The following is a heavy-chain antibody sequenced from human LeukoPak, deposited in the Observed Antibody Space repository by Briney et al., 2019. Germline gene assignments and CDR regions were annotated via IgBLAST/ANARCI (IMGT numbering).Heavy chain of an antibody. Sequence: GGSLRLSCAASGFTFSDYYMSWIRQAPGKGLEWVSYISSSSSTIYYADSVKGRFTISRDNAKNSLYLQMNSLRAEDTAVYYCAREGASKRKYSGSYPPGGFWGQGTLVTVSS. CDR1: GFTFSDYY. J-gene: IGHJ4*02. CDR2: ISSSSSTI. CDR3: AREGASKRKYSGSYPPGGF. V-gene: IGHV3-11*04. D-gene: IGHD1-26*01.